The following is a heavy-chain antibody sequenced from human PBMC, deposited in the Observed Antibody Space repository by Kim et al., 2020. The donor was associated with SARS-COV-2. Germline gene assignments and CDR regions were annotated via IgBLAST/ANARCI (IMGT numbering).Heavy chain of an antibody. CDR1: GYNFSTHW. V-gene: IGHV5-10-1*01. Sequence: GESLKISCQGSGYNFSTHWISWVRQSPGRGLEWMGRIDPTDSYTNYNPSFQGHVTISVDKSVSTAFLQWTRLKTSDTAIYYCETEPDFGLTSPSAWGPGT. D-gene: IGHD3-3*01. CDR3: ETEPDFGLTSPSA. J-gene: IGHJ1*01. CDR2: IDPTDSYT.